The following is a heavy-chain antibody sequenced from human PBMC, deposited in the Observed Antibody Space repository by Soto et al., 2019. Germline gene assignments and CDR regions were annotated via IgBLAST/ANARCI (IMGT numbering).Heavy chain of an antibody. Sequence: QVQLVQSGAEVKKPGASVKVSCKASGYAFTDYYMHWVRQAPGQGLEWMGWINPNSGGTNYAQKFQGWVTMTRDTSISTAYMELNMDETAVFLCARAYSSSDDFDYWGQGTLVTVSS. V-gene: IGHV1-2*04. J-gene: IGHJ4*02. CDR1: GYAFTDYY. CDR3: ARAYSSSDDFDY. CDR2: INPNSGGT. D-gene: IGHD3-22*01.